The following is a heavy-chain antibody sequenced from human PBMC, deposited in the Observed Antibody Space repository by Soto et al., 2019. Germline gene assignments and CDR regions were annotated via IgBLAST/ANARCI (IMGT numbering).Heavy chain of an antibody. Sequence: QVQLQESGPGLVKPSETLSLTCTVSGDSVSNYCCSWIRQPAVRGLERIGRVYSSWATNYNPSLNGRVTMSVDTSRNQFSLRLSSVTAADTAIYYCTKGPNWNYYYYGVDVWGQGTAVTVSS. J-gene: IGHJ6*02. CDR3: TKGPNWNYYYYGVDV. D-gene: IGHD1-20*01. V-gene: IGHV4-4*07. CDR2: VYSSWAT. CDR1: GDSVSNYC.